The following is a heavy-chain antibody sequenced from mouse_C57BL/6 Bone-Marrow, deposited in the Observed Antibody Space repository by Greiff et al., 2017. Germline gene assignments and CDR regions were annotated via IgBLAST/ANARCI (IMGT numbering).Heavy chain of an antibody. Sequence: EVQLQESGAELVRPGASVKLSCTASGFNIKDDYMHWVKQRPEQGLEWIGWIDPANGDTEYASKFQGKATITADTSSNTAYLQLSSLTSEDTAVYYCTTWGDYGFDYWGQGTTLTVSS. V-gene: IGHV14-4*01. D-gene: IGHD2-4*01. CDR2: IDPANGDT. J-gene: IGHJ2*01. CDR3: TTWGDYGFDY. CDR1: GFNIKDDY.